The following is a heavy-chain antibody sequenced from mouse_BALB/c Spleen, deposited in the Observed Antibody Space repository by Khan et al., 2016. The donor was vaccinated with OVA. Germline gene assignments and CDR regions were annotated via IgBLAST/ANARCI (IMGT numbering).Heavy chain of an antibody. D-gene: IGHD2-12*01. V-gene: IGHV2-2*01. CDR2: MWSGGNT. J-gene: IGHJ3*01. CDR1: GFSLTTYG. CDR3: ARHSYRYDFTY. Sequence: VQLKESGPGLVQPSQSLSITCTVSGFSLTTYGIHWVRQSPGRGLEWLGVMWSGGNTDYNTAFISRLSISKDNSKSQVFFKMNSLQAYDTAIYYCARHSYRYDFTYWGQGTLVTVSA.